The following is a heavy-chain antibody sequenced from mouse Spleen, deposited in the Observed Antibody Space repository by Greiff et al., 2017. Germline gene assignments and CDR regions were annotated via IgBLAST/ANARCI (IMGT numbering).Heavy chain of an antibody. J-gene: IGHJ4*01. Sequence: QVQLQQSGAELVKPGASVKLSCKASGYTFTEYTIHWVKQRSGQGLEWIGWFYPGSGSIKYNEKFKDKATLTADKSSSTVYMELSRLTSEDSAVYFCARHEEHGNYAGYYAMDYWGQGTSVTVSS. CDR2: FYPGSGSI. D-gene: IGHD2-1*01. CDR3: ARHEEHGNYAGYYAMDY. CDR1: GYTFTEYT. V-gene: IGHV1-62-2*01.